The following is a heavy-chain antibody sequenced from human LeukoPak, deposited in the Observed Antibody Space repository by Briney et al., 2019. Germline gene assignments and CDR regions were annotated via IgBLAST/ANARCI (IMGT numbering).Heavy chain of an antibody. CDR1: GFTFSSYS. CDR2: ISSSSSTI. D-gene: IGHD2-2*01. V-gene: IGHV3-48*01. CDR3: ARDLVVTSAY. Sequence: PGGSLRLSCAASGFTFSSYSMNWVRQAPGKGLGWVSYISSSSSTIYHADSVKGRFTISRDNAKNSLFLQMNSLRAEDTAVYYCARDLVVTSAYWGQGTLVTVSS. J-gene: IGHJ4*02.